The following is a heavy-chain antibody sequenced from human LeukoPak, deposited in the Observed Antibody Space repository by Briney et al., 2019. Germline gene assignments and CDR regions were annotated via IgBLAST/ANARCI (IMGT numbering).Heavy chain of an antibody. CDR2: INQDGSER. J-gene: IGHJ4*02. CDR1: GFTIGNYW. Sequence: GGSLRLSCAASGFTIGNYWMSWVRQSPVKGLEWVANINQDGSERYYLDSVKGRFTISRDNAKNSVSLQMHSLRAEDMALYYCARHQREDGTSGYYAPHFDHWGTGALVTVSS. D-gene: IGHD3-22*01. CDR3: ARHQREDGTSGYYAPHFDH. V-gene: IGHV3-7*01.